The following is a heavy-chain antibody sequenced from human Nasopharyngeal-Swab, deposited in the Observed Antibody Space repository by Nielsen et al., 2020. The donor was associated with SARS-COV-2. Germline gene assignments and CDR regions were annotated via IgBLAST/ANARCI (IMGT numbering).Heavy chain of an antibody. CDR1: GGSFSGYY. V-gene: IGHV4-34*01. J-gene: IGHJ6*03. CDR3: ARVPGYYYYYMDV. Sequence: SQTLSLTCAVYGGSFSGYYWSWIRQPPGKGLEWIGEINHGGSTNYNPSLKSRVTISVATSKNQFSLKLSSVTAADTAVYYCARVPGYYYYYMDVWGKGTTVTVSS. CDR2: INHGGST.